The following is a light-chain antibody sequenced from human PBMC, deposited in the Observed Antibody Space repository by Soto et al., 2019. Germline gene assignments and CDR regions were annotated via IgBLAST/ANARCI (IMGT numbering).Light chain of an antibody. J-gene: IGKJ5*01. CDR3: QQYNNWPPT. V-gene: IGKV3-15*01. CDR2: GAS. CDR1: QSVTSN. Sequence: EIVMTQSPATLALSPGERATLSCRASQSVTSNLAWYQQKPGQAPRLRSYGASTRATGIPARFSGSGSGTEYTHSITSLQSEDFVVYYCQQYNNWPPTCGHGTRLEIK.